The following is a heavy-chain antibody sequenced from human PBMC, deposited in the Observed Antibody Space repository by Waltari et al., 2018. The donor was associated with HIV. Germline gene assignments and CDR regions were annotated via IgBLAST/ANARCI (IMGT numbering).Heavy chain of an antibody. D-gene: IGHD3-9*01. V-gene: IGHV3-21*02. Sequence: VQLLESGGGLVKPGGSLRPACAAPGFRFHGITLNWIRRPPGRWLEWVSSISDSGTLKFYADSVKGRFTVSRDNAKNQLFLQITRLRVEDSGVYYCARDIPDYDWSPTYVWGQGTTVTVS. CDR1: GFRFHGIT. CDR3: ARDIPDYDWSPTYV. CDR2: ISDSGTLK. J-gene: IGHJ6*02.